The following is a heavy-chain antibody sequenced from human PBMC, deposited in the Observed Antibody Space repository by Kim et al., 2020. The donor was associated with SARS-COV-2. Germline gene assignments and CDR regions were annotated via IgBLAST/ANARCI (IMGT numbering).Heavy chain of an antibody. D-gene: IGHD6-6*01. CDR1: GGTFSSYA. Sequence: SVKVSCKASGGTFSSYAISWVRQAPGQGLEWMGRIIPILGIANYAQKFQGRVTITADKSTSTAYMELSSLRSEDTAVYYCARRGGQLSDWFDPWGQGTLVTDSS. CDR2: IIPILGIA. V-gene: IGHV1-69*04. J-gene: IGHJ5*02. CDR3: ARRGGQLSDWFDP.